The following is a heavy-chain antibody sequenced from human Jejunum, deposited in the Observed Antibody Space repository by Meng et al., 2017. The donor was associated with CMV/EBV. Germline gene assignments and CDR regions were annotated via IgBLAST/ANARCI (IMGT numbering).Heavy chain of an antibody. V-gene: IGHV2-5*02. D-gene: IGHD2-2*01. Sequence: QITLKESGPTMVNPNQTLPLTCTFSGFSLSTSEVGVGWIRQPPGKALEWLAVIYWDDDKRYSPSLKSRLTITKDTSKNQVVLTLTNMDPVDTATYYCALFTRSWFDPWGQGTLVTVSS. CDR2: IYWDDDK. CDR1: GFSLSTSEVG. J-gene: IGHJ5*02. CDR3: ALFTRSWFDP.